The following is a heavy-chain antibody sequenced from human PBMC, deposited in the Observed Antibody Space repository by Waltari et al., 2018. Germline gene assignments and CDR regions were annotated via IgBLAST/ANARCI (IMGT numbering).Heavy chain of an antibody. CDR3: ARASPPAAIIAGYYYYMDV. CDR2: IGTAGDT. V-gene: IGHV3-13*01. J-gene: IGHJ6*03. D-gene: IGHD2-2*01. CDR1: GFTFSSYD. Sequence: EVQLVESGGGLVQPGGSLRLSCAASGFTFSSYDMHWVRQATGKGLEWVSAIGTAGDTYYPGSMKGRFTISRENAKNSLYLQMNSLRAGDTAVYYCARASPPAAIIAGYYYYMDVWGKGTTVTVSS.